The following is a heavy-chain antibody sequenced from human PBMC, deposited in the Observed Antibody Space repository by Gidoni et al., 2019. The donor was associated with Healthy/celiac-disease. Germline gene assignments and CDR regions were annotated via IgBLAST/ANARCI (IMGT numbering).Heavy chain of an antibody. V-gene: IGHV4-59*01. CDR3: ARDTYGGDYDYGMDV. D-gene: IGHD4-17*01. J-gene: IGHJ6*02. Sequence: QVQLQESGPGLVKPSETLSLTCTVSGGSISSYYWSWIRQPPGKGLEWIGYVYYSGSTNYNPSLKSRVTISVDTSKNQFSLKLSSVTAADTAVYYCARDTYGGDYDYGMDVWGQGTTVTVSS. CDR1: GGSISSYY. CDR2: VYYSGST.